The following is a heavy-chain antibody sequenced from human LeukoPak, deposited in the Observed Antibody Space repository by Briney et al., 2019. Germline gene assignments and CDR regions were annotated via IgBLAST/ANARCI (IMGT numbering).Heavy chain of an antibody. V-gene: IGHV3-7*01. CDR1: GFTFNSYW. CDR3: ARIYYFGENHWLYFDD. J-gene: IGHJ4*02. Sequence: PGGSLRLSCAPSGFTFNSYWMSWVRQAPGKGLEWVANIDPDGSEKQYGDSVKGRFTTSRANAKNSLYLQMNSLRAEDTAIYYCARIYYFGENHWLYFDDWGQGTLVTVSS. D-gene: IGHD3-10*01. CDR2: IDPDGSEK.